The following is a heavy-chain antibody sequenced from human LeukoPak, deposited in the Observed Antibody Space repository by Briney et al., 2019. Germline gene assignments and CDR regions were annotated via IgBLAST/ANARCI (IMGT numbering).Heavy chain of an antibody. CDR2: INPSGGST. CDR3: ATIAVAGTWDFDY. V-gene: IGHV1-46*01. J-gene: IGHJ4*02. D-gene: IGHD6-19*01. Sequence: ASVKVSCKASGYTFTSYYMHWVRQAPGQGLEWMGIINPSGGSTSYAQKFQGRVTMTRDTSTSTVHMELSSLRSEDTAVYYCATIAVAGTWDFDYWGQGTLVTVSS. CDR1: GYTFTSYY.